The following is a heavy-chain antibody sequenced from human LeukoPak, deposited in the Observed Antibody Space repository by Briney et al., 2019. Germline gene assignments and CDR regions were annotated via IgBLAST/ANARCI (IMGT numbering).Heavy chain of an antibody. J-gene: IGHJ4*02. CDR2: ISSSGSTI. CDR1: GFTFSDYY. Sequence: GGSLRLSCAASGFTFSDYYMSWIRQAPGEGLEWVSYISSSGSTIYYADSVKGRFTISRDNAKNSLYLQMNSLRAEDTAVYYCARRDSSWYYFDYWGQGTLVTVSS. V-gene: IGHV3-11*01. D-gene: IGHD6-13*01. CDR3: ARRDSSWYYFDY.